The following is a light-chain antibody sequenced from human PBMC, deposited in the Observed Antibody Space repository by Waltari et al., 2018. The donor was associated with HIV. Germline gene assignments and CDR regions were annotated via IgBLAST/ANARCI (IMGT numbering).Light chain of an antibody. CDR1: SSDLWSYYL. CDR2: EVS. CDR3: CSYASGSTFV. V-gene: IGLV2-23*02. J-gene: IGLJ1*01. Sequence: QSALTQPASVSGSPGPSITIPCTGTSSDLWSYYLVSWYQQHPGKAPKVMIYEVSKRPSGVSNRFSGAKSGNTACLIISGLQAEDEADYYCCSYASGSTFVFGTGTKVTVL.